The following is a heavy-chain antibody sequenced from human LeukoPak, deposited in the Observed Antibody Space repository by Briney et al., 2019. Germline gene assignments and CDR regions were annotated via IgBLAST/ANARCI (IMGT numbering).Heavy chain of an antibody. CDR2: ISSSSYYI. CDR1: EFTFSSYS. CDR3: ARDRSLSVAGTFDF. D-gene: IGHD6-19*01. V-gene: IGHV3-21*01. Sequence: GGSLRLSCAASEFTFSSYSMNWVRQAPGKGLEWVSSISSSSYYIYYADSVKGRFTISRDNAKNSLYLEMNSLRDDDTAVYYCARDRSLSVAGTFDFWGQGSLVTVSS. J-gene: IGHJ4*02.